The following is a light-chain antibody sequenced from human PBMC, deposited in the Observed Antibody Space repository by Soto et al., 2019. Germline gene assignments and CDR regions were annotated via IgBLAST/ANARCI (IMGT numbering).Light chain of an antibody. CDR1: QSVSSA. CDR2: GAS. Sequence: EIVMTQSPATLSVSPGERATLSCRASQSVSSALAWYHQKPGQAPRLLIYGASTRATGIPARFSGSGSGTDFTLTSNSLQAEVFAVYYCQQYNNWPRTFGQGTKVEIK. V-gene: IGKV3-15*01. CDR3: QQYNNWPRT. J-gene: IGKJ1*01.